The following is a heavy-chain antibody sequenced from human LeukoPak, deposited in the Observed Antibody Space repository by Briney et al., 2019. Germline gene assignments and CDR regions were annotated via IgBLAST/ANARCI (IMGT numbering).Heavy chain of an antibody. CDR1: GVSINSRY. D-gene: IGHD3/OR15-3a*01. CDR2: IYSSGST. Sequence: SETLSLTCIVSGVSINSRYWGWIRQSAGKALEWIGHIYSSGSTYYNPSLKSRVTMSVDTSTNHFYLKLTSVTAADTALYYCARRWTGENTFDIWGQGTMVTVSS. V-gene: IGHV4-4*07. CDR3: ARRWTGENTFDI. J-gene: IGHJ3*02.